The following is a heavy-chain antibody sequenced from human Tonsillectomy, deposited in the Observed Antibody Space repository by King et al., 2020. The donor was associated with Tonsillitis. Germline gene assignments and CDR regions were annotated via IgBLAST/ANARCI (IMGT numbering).Heavy chain of an antibody. CDR2: IKQDGSEA. CDR3: ARDSLTATRAFDL. CDR1: GFTFSSYW. Sequence: DVQLVESGGGLVQPGGSLRLSCAASGFTFSSYWMSWVRQAPGKGLGWVANIKQDGSEAYYVDSVPGRLTISRDNAANSLYLQMNSLRAEDTAVYYCARDSLTATRAFDLWGRGTLVTVSS. V-gene: IGHV3-7*03. J-gene: IGHJ2*01. D-gene: IGHD1-14*01.